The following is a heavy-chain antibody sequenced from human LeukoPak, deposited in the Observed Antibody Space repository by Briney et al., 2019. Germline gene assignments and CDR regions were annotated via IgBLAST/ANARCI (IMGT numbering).Heavy chain of an antibody. J-gene: IGHJ4*02. V-gene: IGHV4-30-4*08. CDR3: ARAPRAYCSTTGSCFQDY. CDR2: IYYSGST. Sequence: SETLSLTCTVSGGSISSSSYYWTWIRQPPGKGLEWIGYIYYSGSTYYNPSLKSRVTISVDTSKNQFSLKLSSVTAADTAVYFCARAPRAYCSTTGSCFQDYWGQGTLVTVSS. D-gene: IGHD2-2*01. CDR1: GGSISSSSYY.